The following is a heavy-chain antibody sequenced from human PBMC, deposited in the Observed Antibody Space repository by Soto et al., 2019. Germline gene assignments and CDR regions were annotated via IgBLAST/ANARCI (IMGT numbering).Heavy chain of an antibody. J-gene: IGHJ2*01. V-gene: IGHV3-23*01. CDR3: ANYYDSSGRGYFDL. CDR1: GFTFSSYA. Sequence: EVQLLESGGGLVQPGGSLRLSCAASGFTFSSYAMSWVPQAPGKELEWVSAISGSGGSTYYADSVKGRFTISRDNSKNTLYLQMNSLRAEDTAVYYYANYYDSSGRGYFDLWGRVTLVTVSS. CDR2: ISGSGGST. D-gene: IGHD3-22*01.